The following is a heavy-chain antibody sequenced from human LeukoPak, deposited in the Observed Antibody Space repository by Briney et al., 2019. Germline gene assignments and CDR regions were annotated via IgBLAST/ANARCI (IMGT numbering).Heavy chain of an antibody. CDR3: ARLQVHCGGDCYTRWFDP. Sequence: SETLSLTCTVSGGSVSSYYWSWLRQPPGKGLEWIAYIYYSGSTKYNPSLKSRVTISLDRSKNQFSLKLRSVTAADTAVYYCARLQVHCGGDCYTRWFDPWGQGTLVTVSS. D-gene: IGHD2-21*02. V-gene: IGHV4-59*08. J-gene: IGHJ5*02. CDR2: IYYSGST. CDR1: GGSVSSYY.